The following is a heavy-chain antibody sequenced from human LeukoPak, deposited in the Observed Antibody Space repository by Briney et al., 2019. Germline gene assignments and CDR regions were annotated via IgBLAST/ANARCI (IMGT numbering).Heavy chain of an antibody. CDR2: INGDGSST. D-gene: IGHD1-26*01. CDR3: AADVMGARDK. V-gene: IGHV3-74*01. CDR1: GFTFSRYW. Sequence: PGGSLRLSCAASGFTFSRYWMHWLRQAPGQGLVWVSRINGDGSSTSSADFVKGRFIISRDNAKNTLYLQMNSLRADDTAVYYCAADVMGARDKWGQGTLVTVSP. J-gene: IGHJ4*02.